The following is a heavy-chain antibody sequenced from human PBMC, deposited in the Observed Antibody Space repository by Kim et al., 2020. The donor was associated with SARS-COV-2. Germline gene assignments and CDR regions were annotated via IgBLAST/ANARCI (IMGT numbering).Heavy chain of an antibody. CDR3: ARWDGSGTALGGFDI. Sequence: VSVKSRITINPDTSKNQFSLQLNSVTPEDTAVYYCARWDGSGTALGGFDIWGQGTMVTVSS. V-gene: IGHV6-1*01. J-gene: IGHJ3*02. D-gene: IGHD3-10*01.